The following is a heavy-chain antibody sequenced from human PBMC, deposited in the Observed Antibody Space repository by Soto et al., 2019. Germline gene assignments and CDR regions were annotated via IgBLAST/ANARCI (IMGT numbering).Heavy chain of an antibody. CDR2: ISFDGTKK. V-gene: IGHV3-30-3*01. CDR1: GFTFNIYA. Sequence: GSLRLSCAASGFTFNIYALHWVRQAPGKGLEWVAVISFDGTKKYYSDSVKGRFTISRDNLKNTLYLQMNNLRVEDAALYFCAREDDYGYRYISYGLDVWGQGTTVTVSS. J-gene: IGHJ6*02. D-gene: IGHD4-17*01. CDR3: AREDDYGYRYISYGLDV.